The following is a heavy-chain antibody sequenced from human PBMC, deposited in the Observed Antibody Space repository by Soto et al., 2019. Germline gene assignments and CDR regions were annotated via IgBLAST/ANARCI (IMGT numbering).Heavy chain of an antibody. CDR3: ARAFAYGSSSAYYYYMDV. Sequence: ASVKVSCKASGYAFTSYDINWVRQATGQGLEWMGWMNPNSGNRSSVQKFQGRVTITTDVSTSTAYMELSRLRSDDTAVYYCARAFAYGSSSAYYYYMDVWGKGTTVTVSS. CDR1: GYAFTSYD. J-gene: IGHJ6*03. D-gene: IGHD6-6*01. V-gene: IGHV1-8*01. CDR2: MNPNSGNR.